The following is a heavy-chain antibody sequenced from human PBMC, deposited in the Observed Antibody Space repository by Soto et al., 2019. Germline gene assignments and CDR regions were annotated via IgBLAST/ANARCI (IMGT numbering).Heavy chain of an antibody. Sequence: VGSLRPSCAASGFTFSSYAMHWVRQAPGEGPEWVSAISGSGGSTYYADSVKGRFTITRDNSKNTLYLQMTSLRAEDTAVYYCAKEYSSTHFDYCGHGTLVTVSS. D-gene: IGHD6-13*01. V-gene: IGHV3-23*01. CDR2: ISGSGGST. CDR3: AKEYSSTHFDY. J-gene: IGHJ4*01. CDR1: GFTFSSYA.